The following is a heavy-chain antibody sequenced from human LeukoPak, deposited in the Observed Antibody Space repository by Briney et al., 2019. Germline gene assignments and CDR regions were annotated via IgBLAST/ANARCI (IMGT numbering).Heavy chain of an antibody. CDR1: GYSFISYW. Sequence: GESLKISCKGSGYSFISYWIGWVRQMPGKGLEWMGIIYPGDSDTRYSPSFQGQVTISADKSISTAYLQWSSLKASDTAMYYCATCIAVAGTAFDYWGQGTLVTVSS. V-gene: IGHV5-51*01. D-gene: IGHD6-19*01. CDR2: IYPGDSDT. CDR3: ATCIAVAGTAFDY. J-gene: IGHJ4*02.